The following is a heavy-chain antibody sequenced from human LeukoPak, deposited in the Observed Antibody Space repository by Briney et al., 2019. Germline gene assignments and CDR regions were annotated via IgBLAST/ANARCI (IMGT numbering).Heavy chain of an antibody. CDR1: GFTFSSYE. J-gene: IGHJ4*02. Sequence: GGSLRLSCAASGFTFSSYEMHWVRQAPGKGLEWVSYISSSGSTIYYADSVKGRFTISRDNSKNTLYLQMNSLRAEDTAVYYCASQLERLGPLDYWGQGTLVTVSS. V-gene: IGHV3-48*03. CDR2: ISSSGSTI. D-gene: IGHD1-1*01. CDR3: ASQLERLGPLDY.